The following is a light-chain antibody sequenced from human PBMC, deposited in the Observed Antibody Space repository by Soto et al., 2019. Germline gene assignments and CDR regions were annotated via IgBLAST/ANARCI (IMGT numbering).Light chain of an antibody. CDR2: GNT. J-gene: IGLJ2*01. CDR1: GSNIGAGFD. V-gene: IGLV1-40*01. CDR3: QSYDSILGAV. Sequence: QSVLTQPPSVSGAPGQRITISCTGAGSNIGAGFDVHWYQQLPGTVPKLLIYGNTNRPSGVPDRFSGSRSGASASLAITGLQVEDEANYYCQSYDSILGAVFGGGTKHRP.